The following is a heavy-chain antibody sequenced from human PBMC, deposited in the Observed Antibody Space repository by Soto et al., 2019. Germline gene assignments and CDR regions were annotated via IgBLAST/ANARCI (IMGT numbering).Heavy chain of an antibody. CDR1: GFTFSSYG. D-gene: IGHD6-19*01. J-gene: IGHJ4*02. CDR3: SKDGFKYYSNGWHYFDS. V-gene: IGHV3-30*18. Sequence: HPGGSLRLSCTASGFTFSSYGMHWVRQAPGKGLEWVAVISYDAGSKYYADSVKGRFTISRDNSKNTLYLQMNSLRVEDTAVYYCSKDGFKYYSNGWHYFDSWGQGTLVTVSS. CDR2: ISYDAGSK.